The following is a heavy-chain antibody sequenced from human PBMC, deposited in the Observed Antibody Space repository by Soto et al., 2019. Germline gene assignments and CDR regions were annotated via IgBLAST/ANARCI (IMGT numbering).Heavy chain of an antibody. V-gene: IGHV1-18*01. CDR2: ISPYNGNT. D-gene: IGHD3-10*01. CDR1: GYTFTSYG. J-gene: IGHJ6*02. Sequence: QVQLVQSGAEVKKPGASVKVSCKASGYTFTSYGISCVRQAPGQGLEWLGWISPYNGNTNYAQKLQGRVTMTTDTSTSTAYMDLRSLRSDDTAVYYCARGIGGWFGVAYYYGMDVWGQGTTVTVSS. CDR3: ARGIGGWFGVAYYYGMDV.